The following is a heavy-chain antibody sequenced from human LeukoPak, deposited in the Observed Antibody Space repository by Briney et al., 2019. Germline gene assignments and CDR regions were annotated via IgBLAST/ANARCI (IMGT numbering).Heavy chain of an antibody. J-gene: IGHJ4*02. CDR3: AKDYDPSGWEPDY. CDR1: GFTFASSA. D-gene: IGHD6-19*01. Sequence: GSLRLSCASSGFTFASSALNCVRHAPGKGLECVSTILWNGDNPYYADSVKGRFTISRDNSKTTMYLQMNSLRAEDTAVYYCAKDYDPSGWEPDYWGEGTLVTVSS. CDR2: ILWNGDNP. V-gene: IGHV3-23*01.